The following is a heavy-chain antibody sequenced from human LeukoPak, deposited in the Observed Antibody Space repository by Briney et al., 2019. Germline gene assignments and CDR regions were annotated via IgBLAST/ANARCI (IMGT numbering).Heavy chain of an antibody. CDR2: VYYSGST. CDR1: GGSVSSYY. CDR3: ARSKQLFGWFDP. J-gene: IGHJ5*02. D-gene: IGHD6-13*01. Sequence: SETLSLTCTVSGGSVSSYYWSWMRQSPGEGLEWIGYVYYSGSTNYNPALKSRVTISLDTSENQFSLKLSSVTAADTAVYYCARSKQLFGWFDPWGQGTLVTVSS. V-gene: IGHV4-59*02.